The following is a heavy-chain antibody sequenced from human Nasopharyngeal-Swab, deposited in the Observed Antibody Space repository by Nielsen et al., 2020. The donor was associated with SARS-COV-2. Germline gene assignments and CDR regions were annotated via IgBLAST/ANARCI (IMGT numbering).Heavy chain of an antibody. CDR3: ARMDFIASRDY. Sequence: GESLKISCAASGFTFNNFGMHWVRQAPGKGLEWVAFISYEGSIRNSVDSVRGRFTISRDNSKNMVNLQLNSLRAEDTAVYYCARMDFIASRDYWGQGTLVTVSS. CDR2: ISYEGSIR. CDR1: GFTFNNFG. V-gene: IGHV3-30*03. D-gene: IGHD6-13*01. J-gene: IGHJ4*02.